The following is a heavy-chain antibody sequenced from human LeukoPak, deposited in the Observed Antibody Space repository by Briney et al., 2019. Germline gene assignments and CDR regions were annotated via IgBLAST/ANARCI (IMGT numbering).Heavy chain of an antibody. Sequence: PGGSLRLSCAASGFTFSSYWMHWVRQAPGKGLVWVSRINSDGSSTSYADSVKGRFTISRDNAKNTLYLQMNSLRAEDTAVYYCAREGSGSRPLLRSYYMDVWGKGTTVTISS. CDR3: AREGSGSRPLLRSYYMDV. V-gene: IGHV3-74*01. J-gene: IGHJ6*03. D-gene: IGHD3-10*02. CDR2: INSDGSST. CDR1: GFTFSSYW.